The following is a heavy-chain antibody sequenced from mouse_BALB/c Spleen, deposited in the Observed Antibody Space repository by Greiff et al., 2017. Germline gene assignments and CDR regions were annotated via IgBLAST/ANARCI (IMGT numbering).Heavy chain of an antibody. J-gene: IGHJ4*01. CDR2: IWTGGGT. V-gene: IGHV2-9-2*01. CDR1: GFSLTSYD. Sequence: QVQLQQSGPGLVAPSQSLSITCTVSGFSLTSYDISWIRQPPGKGLEWLGVIWTGGGTNYNSAFMYRLSISKDNSKSQVFLKMNSLQTDDTAIYYCVREGNYGDEDYAMDYWGQGTSVTVSA. CDR3: VREGNYGDEDYAMDY. D-gene: IGHD2-13*01.